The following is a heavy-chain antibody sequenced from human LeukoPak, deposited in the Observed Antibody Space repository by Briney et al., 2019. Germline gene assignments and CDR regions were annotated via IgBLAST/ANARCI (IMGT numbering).Heavy chain of an antibody. CDR3: ARQIGYDSSGYYYNHPFDY. CDR2: ISAYNGNT. D-gene: IGHD3-22*01. J-gene: IGHJ4*02. CDR1: GGTFSSYA. V-gene: IGHV1-18*01. Sequence: ASVKVSCKASGGTFSSYAISWVRQAPGQGLEWMGWISAYNGNTNYAQKLQGRVTMTTDTSTSTAYMELRSLRSDDTAVYYCARQIGYDSSGYYYNHPFDYWGQGTPVTVSS.